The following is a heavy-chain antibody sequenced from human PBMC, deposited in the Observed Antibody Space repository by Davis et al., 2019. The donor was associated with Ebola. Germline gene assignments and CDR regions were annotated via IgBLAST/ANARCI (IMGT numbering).Heavy chain of an antibody. CDR2: IYYSGST. CDR1: GGSISSYY. Sequence: MPSETLSLTCTVSGGSISSYYWSWIRQPPGKGLEWIGYIYYSGSTNYNPSLKSRVTISVDTSKNQFSLKVSSVTAADTAVYYCARFGSGSRHFDYWGQGTLVTVSS. J-gene: IGHJ4*02. D-gene: IGHD3-10*01. CDR3: ARFGSGSRHFDY. V-gene: IGHV4-59*08.